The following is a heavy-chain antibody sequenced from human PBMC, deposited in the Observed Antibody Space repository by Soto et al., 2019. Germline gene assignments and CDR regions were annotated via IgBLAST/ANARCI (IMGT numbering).Heavy chain of an antibody. V-gene: IGHV1-18*01. CDR1: GYAFTTYG. J-gene: IGHJ4*02. Sequence: QVHLVQSGAEVKKPGASVKVSCKGSGYAFTTYGITWVRQAPGQGLEWMGWISAHNGNTNYAQKLQGRVTVTRDTSTSTAYMELRSLRSDDTAVYYCARWRYGDYWGQGALVTFSS. CDR2: ISAHNGNT. CDR3: ARWRYGDY. D-gene: IGHD1-1*01.